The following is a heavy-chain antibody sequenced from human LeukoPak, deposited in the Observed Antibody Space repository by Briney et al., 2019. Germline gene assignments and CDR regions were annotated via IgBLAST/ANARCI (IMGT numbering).Heavy chain of an antibody. CDR3: ARGSGGWYKFDY. CDR2: MNPNSGNT. V-gene: IGHV1-8*01. J-gene: IGHJ4*02. D-gene: IGHD6-19*01. Sequence: ASVKVSCKASGYTFTTYDTNWVRQATGQGLEWMGSMNPNSGNTGYEQKFQGRVTMTRDTSTSTAYMELSRLTSDDTAVYYCARGSGGWYKFDYWGRGTLVTVSS. CDR1: GYTFTTYD.